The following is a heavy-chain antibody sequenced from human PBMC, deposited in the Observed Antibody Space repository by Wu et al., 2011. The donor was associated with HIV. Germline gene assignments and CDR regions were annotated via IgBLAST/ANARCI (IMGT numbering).Heavy chain of an antibody. CDR2: IIPIFGTA. CDR1: GGTFSSYA. J-gene: IGHJ6*04. D-gene: IGHD1-7*01. V-gene: IGHV1-69*15. Sequence: QVQLVQSGAEVKKPGSSVKVSCKASGGTFSSYAISWVRQAPGQGLEWMGRIIPIFGTANYAQKFQGRVTITADESTSTAYMELSSLRSEDTAVYYCARERQLELLVRGIRAILDVWGKGTTVTVSS. CDR3: ARERQLELLVRGIRAILDV.